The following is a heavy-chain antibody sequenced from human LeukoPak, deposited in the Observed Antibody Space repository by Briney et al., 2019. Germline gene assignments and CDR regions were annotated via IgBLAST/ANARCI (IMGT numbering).Heavy chain of an antibody. CDR3: ARHYSAQQLGDLFY. J-gene: IGHJ4*02. CDR2: IIPIFGTT. V-gene: IGHV1-69*06. D-gene: IGHD6-13*01. Sequence: GASVKVSCKTSGGTFSSYAITWVRQTPGQGLEWMGGIIPIFGTTNYAQKFQDRVTITADKSTSTAYMKLSSLRSEDTAVYYCARHYSAQQLGDLFYWGQGTLVTVSS. CDR1: GGTFSSYA.